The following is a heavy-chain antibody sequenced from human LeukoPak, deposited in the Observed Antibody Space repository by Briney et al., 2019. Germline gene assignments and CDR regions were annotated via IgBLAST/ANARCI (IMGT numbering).Heavy chain of an antibody. J-gene: IGHJ4*02. D-gene: IGHD5-18*01. CDR3: AGVDTAMVIDY. CDR1: GGTFSSYA. V-gene: IGHV1-69*04. CDR2: IIPILGIA. Sequence: SVKVSCTASGGTFSSYAISWVRQAPGQGLEWMGRIIPILGIANYAQKFQGRVTITADKSTSTAYRELSSLRSEDTAVYYCAGVDTAMVIDYWGQGTLVTVSS.